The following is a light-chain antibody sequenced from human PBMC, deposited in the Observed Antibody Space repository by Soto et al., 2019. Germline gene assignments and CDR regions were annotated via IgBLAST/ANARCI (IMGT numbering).Light chain of an antibody. CDR3: QQYRSSPPYT. J-gene: IGKJ2*01. CDR1: QSVSSSY. CDR2: GAS. Sequence: EIVLTQSPGTLSLSPGERATLSCRASQSVSSSYLAWYQQKPGQAPRLLIYGASSRATGIPDRFRGSGSGIDFTLTISRLEPEDFAVYYCQQYRSSPPYTFGQGTKLEIK. V-gene: IGKV3-20*01.